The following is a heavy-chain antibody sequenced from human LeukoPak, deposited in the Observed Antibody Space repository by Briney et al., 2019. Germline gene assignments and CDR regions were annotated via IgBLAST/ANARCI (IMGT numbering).Heavy chain of an antibody. CDR2: ISPNSGGT. CDR3: ARDLPGYYYDSSGYPHPIAFDI. D-gene: IGHD3-22*01. CDR1: GGTFSSYA. J-gene: IGHJ3*02. Sequence: ASVKVSCKASGGTFSSYAISWVRQAPGQGLEWMGWISPNSGGTNYAQKFQGRVTMTRDTSISTAYMELSRLRSDDTAVYYCARDLPGYYYDSSGYPHPIAFDIWGQGTMVTVSS. V-gene: IGHV1-2*02.